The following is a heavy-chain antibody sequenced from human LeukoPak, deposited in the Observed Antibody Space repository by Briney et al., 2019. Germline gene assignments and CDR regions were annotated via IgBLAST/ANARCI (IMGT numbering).Heavy chain of an antibody. CDR3: ARGSSSWAHNWFDP. D-gene: IGHD6-13*01. V-gene: IGHV1-69*13. CDR2: IIPIFGTA. CDR1: GGTFSSYA. J-gene: IGHJ5*02. Sequence: ASVKVSCKASGGTFSSYAISWVRQAPGQGLEWMGGIIPIFGTANYAQKFQGRVTITADESTSSAYMELSSLRSEDTAVYYCARGSSSWAHNWFDPWGQGTLVTVSS.